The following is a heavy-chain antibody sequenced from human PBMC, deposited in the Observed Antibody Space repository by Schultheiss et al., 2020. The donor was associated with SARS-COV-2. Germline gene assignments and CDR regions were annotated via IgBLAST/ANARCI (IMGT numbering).Heavy chain of an antibody. D-gene: IGHD4-23*01. J-gene: IGHJ5*02. V-gene: IGHV3-23*01. CDR2: ISGGGGST. CDR3: AKGFTVITGDWFDP. Sequence: GGSLRLSCAASGFTFSNYAMSWVRQAPGKGLEWVSTISGGGGSTYYANSVRGRFTISRDNSKNTLFLQMNSLRAEDTAVYYCAKGFTVITGDWFDPWGQGTLVTVSS. CDR1: GFTFSNYA.